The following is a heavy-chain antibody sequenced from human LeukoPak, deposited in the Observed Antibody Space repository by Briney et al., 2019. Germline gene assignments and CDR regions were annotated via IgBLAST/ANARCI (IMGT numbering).Heavy chain of an antibody. J-gene: IGHJ4*02. CDR2: INTNTGNP. CDR3: ARTAYSSGWYGIDY. V-gene: IGHV7-4-1*02. D-gene: IGHD6-19*01. Sequence: ASVKVSCKASGYSFTSYGISWVRQAPGQGLEWMGWINTNTGNPTYAQGFTGRFVFSLDTSVSTAYLQISSLKAEDTAVYYCARTAYSSGWYGIDYWGQGTLVTVSS. CDR1: GYSFTSYG.